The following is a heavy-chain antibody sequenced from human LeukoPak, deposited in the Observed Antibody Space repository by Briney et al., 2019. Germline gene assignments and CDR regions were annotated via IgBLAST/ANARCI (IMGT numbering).Heavy chain of an antibody. J-gene: IGHJ4*02. CDR3: ARQMTSTRLFDS. V-gene: IGHV3-30*04. CDR1: GFIFSAHP. CDR2: IGSDGSKK. Sequence: PGGSLRLSCVASGFIFSAHPLHWVRQSSDKGLEWVALIGSDGSKKYYADSVRGRFTVSRENSNNTLFLQMNTLRADDTAVYFCARQMTSTRLFDSWGQGTLVTVS. D-gene: IGHD5/OR15-5a*01.